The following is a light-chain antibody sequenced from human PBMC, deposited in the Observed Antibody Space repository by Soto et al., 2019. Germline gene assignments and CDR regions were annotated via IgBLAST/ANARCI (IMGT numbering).Light chain of an antibody. CDR1: SSDVGGYDY. V-gene: IGLV2-11*01. CDR3: CSYAGGAYASRI. CDR2: EVI. Sequence: QSVLTQPRSVSGSPGQSVTISCTGSSSDVGGYDYISWYQQHPCKAPKVVIYEVIKRPSGVPDRFSGSKSGNTASLTISGLQPEDEAEYYCCSYAGGAYASRIFGGGTKVTV. J-gene: IGLJ2*01.